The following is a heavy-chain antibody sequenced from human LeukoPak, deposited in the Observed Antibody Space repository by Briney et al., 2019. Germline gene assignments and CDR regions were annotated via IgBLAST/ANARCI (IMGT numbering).Heavy chain of an antibody. CDR3: ARVFDGAIYGMDV. V-gene: IGHV4-59*08. Sequence: PSETLSLTCTVSGGSISSYYWSWIRQPLGKGLEWIGYIYYSGSTNYNPSLKSRVTISVDTSKNQFSLKLSSVTAADTAVYYCARVFDGAIYGMDVWGQGTTVTVSS. J-gene: IGHJ6*02. CDR2: IYYSGST. D-gene: IGHD3-10*02. CDR1: GGSISSYY.